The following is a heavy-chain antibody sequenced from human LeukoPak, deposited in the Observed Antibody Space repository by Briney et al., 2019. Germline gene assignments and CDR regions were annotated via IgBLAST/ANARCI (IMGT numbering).Heavy chain of an antibody. Sequence: SETLSLTCTVSGGSISSYYWGWIRQPPGKGLEWIGSIYYSGSTYYNPSLKSRVTISVDTSKNQFSLKLSSVTAADTAVYYCASPSGSHTDFQHWGQGTLVTVSS. CDR2: IYYSGST. J-gene: IGHJ1*01. V-gene: IGHV4-39*07. CDR3: ASPSGSHTDFQH. CDR1: GGSISSYY. D-gene: IGHD1-26*01.